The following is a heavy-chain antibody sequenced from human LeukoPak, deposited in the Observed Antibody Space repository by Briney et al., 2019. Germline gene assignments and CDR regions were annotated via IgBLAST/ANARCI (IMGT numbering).Heavy chain of an antibody. D-gene: IGHD2-15*01. CDR1: GGSISSYY. Sequence: SETLSLTCTISGGSISSYYWSWIRQPPGKGPEWIGYADYRGNTNYNPSLKSRVTISIDTSKSLFSLKLNSVTAADTAVYYCARVEVGAANRQWYGMDVWGQGTTVTVSS. CDR3: ARVEVGAANRQWYGMDV. J-gene: IGHJ6*02. CDR2: ADYRGNT. V-gene: IGHV4-59*01.